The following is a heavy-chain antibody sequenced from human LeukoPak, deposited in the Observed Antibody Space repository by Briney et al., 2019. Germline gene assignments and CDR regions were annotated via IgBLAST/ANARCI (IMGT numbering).Heavy chain of an antibody. CDR2: IIPIFGTA. Sequence: SVKVSCKASGYTFTSYGISWVRQAPGQGLEWTGGIIPIFGTANYAQKFQGRVTITADKSTSTAYMELSSLRSEDTAVYYCARADCSTSCAIDYWGQGTLVTVSS. J-gene: IGHJ4*02. V-gene: IGHV1-69*06. CDR1: GYTFTSYG. D-gene: IGHD2-2*01. CDR3: ARADCSTSCAIDY.